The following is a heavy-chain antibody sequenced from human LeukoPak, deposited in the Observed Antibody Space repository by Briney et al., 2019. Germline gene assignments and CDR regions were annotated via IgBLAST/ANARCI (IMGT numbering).Heavy chain of an antibody. J-gene: IGHJ4*02. V-gene: IGHV4-39*01. CDR2: IYYSGST. CDR3: ARHLSTGNYYFDY. D-gene: IGHD1-7*01. Sequence: SETLSLTCTVSGGSISSSNYYWGWIRQPPGKGLEWIGSIYYSGSTYYNPSLKSRVTISVDTSKNQFSLKLSSVTAADTAVYYCARHLSTGNYYFDYWGQGTLVTVSS. CDR1: GGSISSSNYY.